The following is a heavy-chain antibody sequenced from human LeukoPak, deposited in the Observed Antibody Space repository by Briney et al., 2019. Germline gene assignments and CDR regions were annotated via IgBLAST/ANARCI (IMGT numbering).Heavy chain of an antibody. D-gene: IGHD3-9*01. V-gene: IGHV3-23*01. Sequence: PGGSLRLSCAASGFIFSNYGMNWVRQAPGKGLEWVSALSSSGGGTYYAQSVKGRFTISRDNCMKTVYLEMSRLRAEDRVGYYCAKGGGFDSSTYYYMDVWGKGTTVIISS. J-gene: IGHJ6*03. CDR1: GFIFSNYG. CDR3: AKGGGFDSSTYYYMDV. CDR2: LSSSGGGT.